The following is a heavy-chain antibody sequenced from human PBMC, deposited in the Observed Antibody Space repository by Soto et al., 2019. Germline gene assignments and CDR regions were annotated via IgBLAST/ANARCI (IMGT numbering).Heavy chain of an antibody. Sequence: SETLSLTCAVSGGSISSSNWWSWVRQLPGKGLEWIGEIYHSGSTNYNPSLKSRVTISVDKSKNQFSLKLSSVTAADTAVYYCARAIRYYYYYGMDVWGQGXTVTVYS. V-gene: IGHV4-4*02. CDR2: IYHSGST. J-gene: IGHJ6*02. CDR1: GGSISSSNW. CDR3: ARAIRYYYYYGMDV.